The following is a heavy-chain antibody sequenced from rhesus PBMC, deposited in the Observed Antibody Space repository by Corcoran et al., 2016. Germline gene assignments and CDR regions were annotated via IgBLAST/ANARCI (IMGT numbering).Heavy chain of an antibody. CDR2: IDGNSYAS. V-gene: IGHV4-80*01. CDR1: GVPLCNYW. D-gene: IGHD2-27*01. J-gene: IGHJ4*01. Sequence: QVQLRESGPGLVKPAETLSLTCTVFGVPLCNYWWAWIRQPPGEELEWIGEIDGNSYASHYNPSLKSRVIISKDASKNQFSLRMTSLTVADTAIYYCATGGFTTYRDNWGQGVLVTVSS. CDR3: ATGGFTTYRDN.